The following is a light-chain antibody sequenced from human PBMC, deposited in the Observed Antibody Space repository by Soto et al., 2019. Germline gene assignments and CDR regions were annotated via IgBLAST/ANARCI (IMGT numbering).Light chain of an antibody. V-gene: IGKV4-1*01. Sequence: IVMTQSPNSLAVSLGERATINCKSSQSLLYTSNNKNYLAWFQHKPGQPPKLLVYWASTRESGVPDRFSGSGSGTDFTLPISSLQAEDVAVYYCQQYYSNPELTFGGGTKVDIK. CDR3: QQYYSNPELT. J-gene: IGKJ4*01. CDR1: QSLLYTSNNKNY. CDR2: WAS.